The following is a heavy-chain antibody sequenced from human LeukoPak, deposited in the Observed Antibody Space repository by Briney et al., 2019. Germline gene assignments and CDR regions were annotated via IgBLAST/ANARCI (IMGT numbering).Heavy chain of an antibody. V-gene: IGHV3-74*01. Sequence: GGSLRLSCAASGFTFSSYWMHWVRQAPGEGLVWVSRINSDGSSTSYADSVKGRFTISRDNAKNTLYLQMNSLRAEDTAVYYCARVHSSSSVFYYYYMDVWGKGTTVTVSS. D-gene: IGHD6-6*01. CDR2: INSDGSST. CDR1: GFTFSSYW. CDR3: ARVHSSSSVFYYYYMDV. J-gene: IGHJ6*03.